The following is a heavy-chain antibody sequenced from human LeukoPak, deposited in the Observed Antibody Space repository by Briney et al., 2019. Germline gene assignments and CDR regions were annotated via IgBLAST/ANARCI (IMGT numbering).Heavy chain of an antibody. CDR3: ARAGVWFGEITDY. J-gene: IGHJ4*02. D-gene: IGHD3-10*01. CDR2: INPNSGGT. CDR1: GYTFTGYY. V-gene: IGHV1-2*02. Sequence: ASVKVSCKASGYTFTGYYMHWVRQAPGQGLEWMGWINPNSGGTNYAQKFQGRVTMNRDTSISTAYMELSRLRSDDTAVYYCARAGVWFGEITDYWGQGTLVTVSS.